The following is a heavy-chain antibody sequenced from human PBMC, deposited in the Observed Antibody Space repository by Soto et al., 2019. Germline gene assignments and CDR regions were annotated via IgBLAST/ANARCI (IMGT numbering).Heavy chain of an antibody. D-gene: IGHD6-6*01. V-gene: IGHV4-30-2*01. J-gene: IGHJ4*02. Sequence: QLQLQESGSGLVRPSQTLSLTCAVSGGSISSGGFSWSWIRQPPGKGLESIGYIYHSGSTYYNPSLKSRVIISVDRSKNQFSLKLSSVTAADTAVYYCAGGIAARPLGYWGQGTLVTVSS. CDR2: IYHSGST. CDR1: GGSISSGGFS. CDR3: AGGIAARPLGY.